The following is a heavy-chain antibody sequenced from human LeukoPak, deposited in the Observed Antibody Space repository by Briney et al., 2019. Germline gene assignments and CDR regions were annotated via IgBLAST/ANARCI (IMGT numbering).Heavy chain of an antibody. CDR1: GGSISRYY. Sequence: YPSETLSLTCTVSGGSISRYYWSWIRQPPGKELEWIGYIYDSGSTNYNPSLKSRVTISVDTSKKQFSLNLSSVTAADTAVYYCARGAYYYDSSGYNWYFDLWGRGTLVTVSS. D-gene: IGHD3-22*01. V-gene: IGHV4-59*01. CDR2: IYDSGST. J-gene: IGHJ2*01. CDR3: ARGAYYYDSSGYNWYFDL.